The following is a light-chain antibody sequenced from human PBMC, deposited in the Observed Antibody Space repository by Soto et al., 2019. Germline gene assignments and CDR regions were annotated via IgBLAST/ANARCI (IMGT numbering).Light chain of an antibody. CDR3: QXWDSSTSAV. V-gene: IGLV3-1*01. J-gene: IGLJ2*01. CDR1: KLGDKY. CDR2: QDS. Sequence: SYELTQPPSVSVSPGQTASITCSGDKLGDKYACWYQQKPGQSPVLVIYQDSKRPSGIPERFSGSNSGNTANLTISGTQAXXXXXXXCQXWDSSTSAVFGGGTKLTVL.